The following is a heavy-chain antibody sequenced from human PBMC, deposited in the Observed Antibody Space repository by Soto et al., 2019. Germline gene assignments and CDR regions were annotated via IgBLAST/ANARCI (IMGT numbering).Heavy chain of an antibody. D-gene: IGHD3-9*01. CDR3: AQKLRYLDALVV. J-gene: IGHJ6*04. CDR2: IYWNDDK. Sequence: QITLEESAPPLVRPTQTLTRSCIFSGFSLSTGGVAVGWIRQPPGKVLEWLALIYWNDDKLSSPSLKTRLTFTKDTSKYQVVLTMTNVDPLVSATYFCAQKLRYLDALVVWGRAPRVTDSS. CDR1: GFSLSTGGVA. V-gene: IGHV2-5*01.